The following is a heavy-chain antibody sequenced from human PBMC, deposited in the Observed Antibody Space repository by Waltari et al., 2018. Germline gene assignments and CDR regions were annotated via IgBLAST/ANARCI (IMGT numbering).Heavy chain of an antibody. CDR2: MSYNGAT. J-gene: IGHJ3*01. Sequence: QLQLQESGPGLVKPSETLSLTCSVSGGSITSNRHYWGWIRQPPGPGLEWIGTMSYNGATYSSPALKSRVTISRDTSKNQLSLKLGSVTAADTAVYYCATYLGASLGTAAFDVWGQGTMVTVSS. CDR3: ATYLGASLGTAAFDV. CDR1: GGSITSNRHY. V-gene: IGHV4-39*01. D-gene: IGHD1-1*01.